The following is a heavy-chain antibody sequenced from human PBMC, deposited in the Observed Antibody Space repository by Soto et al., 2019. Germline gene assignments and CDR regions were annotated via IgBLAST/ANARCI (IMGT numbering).Heavy chain of an antibody. CDR1: GYTFTGYY. CDR2: INPNSGGT. CDR3: ARDLAKGGGSAGFDY. J-gene: IGHJ4*02. V-gene: IGHV1-2*02. Sequence: QVQLVQSGAEVKKPGASVKVSCKASGYTFTGYYMHWVRQAPGQGLEWMGWINPNSGGTKYPQKFQGRVTMTRDTSITTVYMSLTGLKSDDTAGYYWARDLAKGGGSAGFDYWGQGTLVAVSS. D-gene: IGHD2-15*01.